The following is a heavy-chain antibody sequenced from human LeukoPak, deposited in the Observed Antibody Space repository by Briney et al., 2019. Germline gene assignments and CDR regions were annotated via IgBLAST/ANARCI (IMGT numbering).Heavy chain of an antibody. CDR2: IYYTGST. D-gene: IGHD6-13*01. Sequence: PSETLSLTCTVSGGSISSSSYYWVWIRQPPGKGLEWIGSIYYTGSTYYNPSLESRVTISVDTSKNQFSLKLSSVTAADTAVYYCARVAAPGYYFDYWGQGTLVTVSS. CDR3: ARVAAPGYYFDY. V-gene: IGHV4-39*07. J-gene: IGHJ4*02. CDR1: GGSISSSSYY.